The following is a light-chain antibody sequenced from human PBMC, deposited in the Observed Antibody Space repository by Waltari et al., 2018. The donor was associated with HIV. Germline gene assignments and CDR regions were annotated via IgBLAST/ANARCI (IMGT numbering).Light chain of an antibody. CDR1: QSINSW. V-gene: IGKV1-5*03. CDR3: QQYNSYTWT. Sequence: DIQMTQSPSTLSASVGDRVTITCRASQSINSWLAWYQQKPGKAPKLLIYKASSLESGVPSRFSGSGSGTEFTHTISSLQPDDFATYYCQQYNSYTWTFGQGTKVEI. J-gene: IGKJ1*01. CDR2: KAS.